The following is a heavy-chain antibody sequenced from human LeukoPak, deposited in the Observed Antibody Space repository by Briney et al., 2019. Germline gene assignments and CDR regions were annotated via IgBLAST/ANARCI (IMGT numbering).Heavy chain of an antibody. CDR2: IKQDGSEK. D-gene: IGHD2-15*01. Sequence: GGSLRLSCAASGFTFSSFWMSWVRKAPGKGLEWVANIKQDGSEKYYVDSVKGRFTISRDNAKNSLYLQMNSLRAEDTAVYYCAREEAVVAATSGYYWGQGTLVTVSS. CDR3: AREEAVVAATSGYY. J-gene: IGHJ4*02. V-gene: IGHV3-7*01. CDR1: GFTFSSFW.